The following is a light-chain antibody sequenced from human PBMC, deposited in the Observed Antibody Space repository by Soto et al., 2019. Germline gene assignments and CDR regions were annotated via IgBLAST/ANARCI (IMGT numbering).Light chain of an antibody. CDR1: QSVDSSF. J-gene: IGKJ1*01. CDR2: VAS. Sequence: EIVLTQSPGSLSLSPGERATLSCRASQSVDSSFFAWYQQKPGQAPRLLIYVASNRATGIPDRFSGSVSGTDFTLTISRLEPEDFAVYYCQQYVSSVTFGQGTKVEIK. CDR3: QQYVSSVT. V-gene: IGKV3-20*01.